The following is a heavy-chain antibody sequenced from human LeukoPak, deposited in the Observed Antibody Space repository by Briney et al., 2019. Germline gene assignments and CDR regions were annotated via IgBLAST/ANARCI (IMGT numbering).Heavy chain of an antibody. D-gene: IGHD3-9*01. CDR2: ISYDGSNK. J-gene: IGHJ4*02. V-gene: IGHV3-30*18. CDR1: GFTFSSYG. CDR3: AKGSPELLRYFDWSSNY. Sequence: GGSLRLSCAASGFTFSSYGMHWVRQAPGKGLEWVAVISYDGSNKYYADSVKGRFTISRDNSKNTLYLQMNSLRAEDTAVYYCAKGSPELLRYFDWSSNYWGQGTLVTVSS.